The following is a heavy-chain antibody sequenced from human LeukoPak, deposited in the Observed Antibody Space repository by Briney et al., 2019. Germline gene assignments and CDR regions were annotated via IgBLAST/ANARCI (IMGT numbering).Heavy chain of an antibody. CDR3: TKGGRRDILTY. Sequence: PSETLSLTCTVSGGSTSSYYWSWIRQPPGKGLEWIGYIYDSGSTNYNLSLKSRVTISVDTSKNQFSLKLTSVTAADTAVYYCTKGGRRDILTYWGQGILVTVSP. CDR2: IYDSGST. J-gene: IGHJ4*02. D-gene: IGHD3-9*01. CDR1: GGSTSSYY. V-gene: IGHV4-59*01.